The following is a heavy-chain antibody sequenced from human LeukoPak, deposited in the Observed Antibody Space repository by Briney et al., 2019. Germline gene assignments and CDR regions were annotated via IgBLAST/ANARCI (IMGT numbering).Heavy chain of an antibody. CDR2: IYTSGST. Sequence: PSETLSLTCTVSGGSISSYYWSWIRQPAGKGLEWIGRIYTSGSTNYNPSLKSRVTMSVDTSKNQFSLKLSSVTAADTAVYYCARDSVYYYGSESYRWFDPWGQGTLVTVSS. CDR3: ARDSVYYYGSESYRWFDP. D-gene: IGHD3-10*01. V-gene: IGHV4-4*07. CDR1: GGSISSYY. J-gene: IGHJ5*02.